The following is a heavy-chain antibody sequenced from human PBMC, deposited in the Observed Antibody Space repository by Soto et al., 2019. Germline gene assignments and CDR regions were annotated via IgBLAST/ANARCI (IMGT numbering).Heavy chain of an antibody. J-gene: IGHJ4*02. D-gene: IGHD3-22*01. CDR1: GFTFSSYA. CDR2: ISGSGGST. V-gene: IGHV3-23*01. Sequence: PGGSLRLSCAASGFTFSSYAISWVRQAPGKGLEWVSAISGSGGSTYYADSVKGRFTISRDNSKNTLYLQMNSLRAEDTAVYYCAKLNYDSSGYQAYWGQGTLVTVSS. CDR3: AKLNYDSSGYQAY.